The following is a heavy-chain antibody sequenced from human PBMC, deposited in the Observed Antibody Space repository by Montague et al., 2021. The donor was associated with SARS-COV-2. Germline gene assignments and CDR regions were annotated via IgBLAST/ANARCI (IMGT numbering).Heavy chain of an antibody. Sequence: VKPTQTLTLTCTFSGFSFSTSGEGVGWIRQPPGKALEWLALIYWDDDKRYSPSLKSRLTITKDTSKNQVVLTMTNVDPVDTATYYCAHRRGLPDAPGWFDPWGQGTLVTVSS. CDR1: GFSFSTSGEG. J-gene: IGHJ5*02. CDR3: AHRRGLPDAPGWFDP. D-gene: IGHD2-2*01. CDR2: IYWDDDK. V-gene: IGHV2-5*02.